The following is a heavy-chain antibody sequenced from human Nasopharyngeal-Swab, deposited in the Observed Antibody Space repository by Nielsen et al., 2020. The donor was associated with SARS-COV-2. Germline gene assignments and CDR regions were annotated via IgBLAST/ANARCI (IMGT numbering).Heavy chain of an antibody. D-gene: IGHD2-2*01. V-gene: IGHV3-20*01. CDR2: INWNGGST. Sequence: GGSLRLSCAVSGFTFDDYGLCWVRHGPGKGPEWVSGINWNGGSTGYADSVKGRLTISRDNAKNSLYLQMNSLRAEDTALYHCARASYCSSTCCTYYFDYWGQGTLVTVSS. CDR1: GFTFDDYG. CDR3: ARASYCSSTCCTYYFDY. J-gene: IGHJ4*02.